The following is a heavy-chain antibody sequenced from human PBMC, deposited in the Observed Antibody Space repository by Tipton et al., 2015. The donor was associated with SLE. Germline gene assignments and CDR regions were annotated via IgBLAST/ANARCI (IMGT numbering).Heavy chain of an antibody. CDR1: DDSIRDYY. J-gene: IGHJ4*02. CDR3: ARGILEPGDY. CDR2: INYSGRS. V-gene: IGHV4-59*08. D-gene: IGHD1-1*01. Sequence: GLVKPSETLFLTCTVSDDSIRDYYWSWIRQPPGKGLEWIGYINYSGRSNYNPSLKTRVTISVDASKNQFSLKLSSVTAADTAVYYCARGILEPGDYWGQGTLVTVSS.